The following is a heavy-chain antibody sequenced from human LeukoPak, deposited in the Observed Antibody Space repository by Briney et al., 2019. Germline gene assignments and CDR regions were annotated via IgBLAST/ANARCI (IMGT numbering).Heavy chain of an antibody. CDR1: GFTFSSYS. V-gene: IGHV3-21*01. CDR3: AREGYSSSWYEGALDY. J-gene: IGHJ4*02. CDR2: ISSSSSYI. Sequence: PGGSLRLSCAASGFTFSSYSMNWVRQAPGKGLEWVSSISSSSSYIYYADSVKGRFTISRDNAKNSLYLQMNSLRAEDTAVYYCAREGYSSSWYEGALDYWGQGTLVTVSS. D-gene: IGHD6-13*01.